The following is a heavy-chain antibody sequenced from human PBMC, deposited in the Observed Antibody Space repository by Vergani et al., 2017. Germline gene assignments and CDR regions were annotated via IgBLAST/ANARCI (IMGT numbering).Heavy chain of an antibody. J-gene: IGHJ3*02. CDR1: GGSISSGGYS. Sequence: QLQLQESGSGLVKPSQTLSLTCAVSGGSISSGGYSWSWIRQPPGKGLEWIGYIYHSGSTYYNPSLKSRVTILGDRSKNQFSLKLSSVTAADTAVYYCVRSNYYDSSGSSDAFDIWGQGTMVTVSS. CDR3: VRSNYYDSSGSSDAFDI. CDR2: IYHSGST. D-gene: IGHD3-22*01. V-gene: IGHV4-30-2*01.